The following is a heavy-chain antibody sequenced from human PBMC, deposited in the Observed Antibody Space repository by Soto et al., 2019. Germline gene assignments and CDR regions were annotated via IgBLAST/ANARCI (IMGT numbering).Heavy chain of an antibody. CDR2: IYYSGST. D-gene: IGHD4-17*01. CDR3: ARVLNGDPIAYYFDY. CDR1: GGSISSSSYY. V-gene: IGHV4-61*05. J-gene: IGHJ4*02. Sequence: SETLSLTRTVSGGSISSSSYYWGWIRQPPGKGLEWIGYIYYSGSTNYIPSLKSRVTISVDTSKNQFSLKLSSVTAADTSVYYCARVLNGDPIAYYFDYWGQGTLVTVSS.